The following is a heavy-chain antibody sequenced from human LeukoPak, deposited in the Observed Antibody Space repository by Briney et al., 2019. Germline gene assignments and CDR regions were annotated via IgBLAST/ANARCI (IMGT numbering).Heavy chain of an antibody. D-gene: IGHD3-9*01. Sequence: SETLSLTCTVSGGSISSYYWSWIRQPPGKGLEWIGYIYYSGSTNYNPSLKSRVTISVDTSKNQFSLELSSVTAADTAVYYCARSAVTGYYHYMDVWGKGTTVTVSS. CDR2: IYYSGST. CDR3: ARSAVTGYYHYMDV. J-gene: IGHJ6*03. V-gene: IGHV4-59*01. CDR1: GGSISSYY.